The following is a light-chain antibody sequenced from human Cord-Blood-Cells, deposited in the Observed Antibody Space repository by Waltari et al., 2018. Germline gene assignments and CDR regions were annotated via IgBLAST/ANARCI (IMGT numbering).Light chain of an antibody. CDR3: QQYGSSPPIT. J-gene: IGKJ5*01. Sequence: EIELTQSPDTLSLSPGESATLSCRASQSVSSSYLAWYQQKPGQAPRLLIYGASSRATGIPDRFSGSGSGTDFTLTISRLEPEDFAVYYCQQYGSSPPITFGQGTRLEIK. V-gene: IGKV3-20*01. CDR1: QSVSSSY. CDR2: GAS.